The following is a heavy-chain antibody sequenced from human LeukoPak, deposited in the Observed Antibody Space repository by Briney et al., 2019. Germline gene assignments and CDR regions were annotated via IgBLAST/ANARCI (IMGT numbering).Heavy chain of an antibody. CDR3: ARVYGDYARVLYYYYGMDV. J-gene: IGHJ6*02. CDR2: ISSSSSTI. CDR1: GFTFSSYS. V-gene: IGHV3-48*02. Sequence: GGSLRLSCAASGFTFSSYSMNWVRQAPGKGLEWVSYISSSSSTIYYADSVKGRFTISRDNAKNSLYPQMNSLRDEDTAVYYCARVYGDYARVLYYYYGMDVWGQGTTVTVSS. D-gene: IGHD4-17*01.